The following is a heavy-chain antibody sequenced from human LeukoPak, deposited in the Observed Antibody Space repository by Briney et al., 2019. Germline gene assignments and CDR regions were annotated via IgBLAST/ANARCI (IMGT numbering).Heavy chain of an antibody. CDR2: ISSSSSYI. V-gene: IGHV3-21*01. D-gene: IGHD3-3*01. J-gene: IGHJ6*02. CDR3: ARESVAIFGVVIMYYGMDV. Sequence: GGSLRLSCAASGFTFSSYSMNWVRQAPGKGLEWVSSISSSSSYIYYADSVKGRFAISRDNAKNSLYLQMNSLRAEDTAVYYCARESVAIFGVVIMYYGMDVWGQGTTVTASS. CDR1: GFTFSSYS.